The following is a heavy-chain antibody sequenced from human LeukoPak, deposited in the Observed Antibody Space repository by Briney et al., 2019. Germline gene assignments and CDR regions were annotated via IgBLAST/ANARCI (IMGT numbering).Heavy chain of an antibody. CDR2: KSNSGSS. D-gene: IGHD1-1*01. CDR1: GGSISSKSYY. V-gene: IGHV4-39*07. Sequence: SETLSLTCTVSGGSISSKSYYWGWIRQPPGKGLESIGSKSNSGSSYYNPSLKSRVTMSIDTPNNQFSLKLDSVTAADTAVYYCAREQQLERFYYYGADVWGQGTTVTVSS. CDR3: AREQQLERFYYYGADV. J-gene: IGHJ6*02.